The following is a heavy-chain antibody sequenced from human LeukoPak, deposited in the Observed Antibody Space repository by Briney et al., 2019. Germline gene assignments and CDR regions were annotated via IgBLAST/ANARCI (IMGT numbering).Heavy chain of an antibody. V-gene: IGHV4-30-4*02. J-gene: IGHJ4*02. Sequence: PSDTLSLTCTVSGGSISSGDYFWSLIRQPPGKGLQWIGYIYYSGSTYYNPSLKSRVTISVDTSKNQFSLKLSSVTAADTAVYYCARTGAFEADYFDYWGQGTLVTVSS. CDR2: IYYSGST. CDR1: GGSISSGDYF. CDR3: ARTGAFEADYFDY. D-gene: IGHD7-27*01.